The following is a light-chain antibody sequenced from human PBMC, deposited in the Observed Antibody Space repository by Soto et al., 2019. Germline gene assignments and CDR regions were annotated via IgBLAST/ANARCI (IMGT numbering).Light chain of an antibody. Sequence: QSALTQPASVSGSPGQSITISCTGTSSDVGGYNYVSWYQQHPGKAPKLMIYDVSNRPSGVSNRFSGSKSGNTASLTISGLQAEDEADYYCISYTSSSTQGFGGGTKLTVL. V-gene: IGLV2-14*01. CDR1: SSDVGGYNY. CDR3: ISYTSSSTQG. J-gene: IGLJ2*01. CDR2: DVS.